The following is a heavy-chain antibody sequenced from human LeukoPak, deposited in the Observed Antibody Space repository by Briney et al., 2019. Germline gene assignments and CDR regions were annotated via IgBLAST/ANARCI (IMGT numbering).Heavy chain of an antibody. J-gene: IGHJ4*02. CDR1: GFTFSSYA. V-gene: IGHV3-23*01. Sequence: GGSLRLSCAASGFTFSSYAMSWVRQAPGKGLEWVSAISGSGGSTYYADSVKGRFTISRDNSKNTLYLQMNSLRAEDTAVYYCARQEDYYDSSGYYPPFDYWGQGTLVTVSS. D-gene: IGHD3-22*01. CDR3: ARQEDYYDSSGYYPPFDY. CDR2: ISGSGGST.